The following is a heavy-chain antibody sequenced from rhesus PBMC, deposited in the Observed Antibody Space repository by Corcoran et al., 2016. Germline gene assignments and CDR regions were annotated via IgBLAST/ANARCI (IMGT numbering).Heavy chain of an antibody. CDR2: IIPLVGIK. CDR1: GFTFGSYA. J-gene: IGHJ1*01. V-gene: IGHV1-198*02. Sequence: QVQLVQSGAEVKKPGASVTVSCKASGFTFGSYAISWVRRAPGQGLEWMGVIIPLVGIKNYAEKFQGRVTITADKSTSTAYMELSSLRSEDTAVYYCARGGDCTGSGCYVEWYFEFWGQGALVTVSS. D-gene: IGHD2-21*01. CDR3: ARGGDCTGSGCYVEWYFEF.